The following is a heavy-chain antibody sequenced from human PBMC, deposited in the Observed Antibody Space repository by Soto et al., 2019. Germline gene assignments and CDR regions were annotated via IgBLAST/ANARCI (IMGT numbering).Heavy chain of an antibody. CDR2: IYYSGST. J-gene: IGHJ4*02. CDR3: ARHRAYGSGSYYFDY. CDR1: GGSISSYY. Sequence: SETLSLTCTVSGGSISSYYWSWIRQPPGKGLEWIGYIYYSGSTNYNPSLKSRVTISVDTSKNQFSLKLSSVTAADTAVYYCARHRAYGSGSYYFDYWGQGTLVTVS. V-gene: IGHV4-59*08. D-gene: IGHD3-10*01.